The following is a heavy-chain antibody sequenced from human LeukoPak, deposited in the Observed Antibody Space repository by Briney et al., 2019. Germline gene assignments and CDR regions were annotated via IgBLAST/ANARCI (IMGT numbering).Heavy chain of an antibody. CDR2: TYYNSQWYN. CDR3: ARGREAVVVPAADFDY. Sequence: SQTLSLTCATSGDSVSRNNIAWNWIRQSPLRGLEWLGRTYYNSQWYNDYAVSVRSRITINPDTSKNQFSLQLNSVTPEDTAVYFCARGREAVVVPAADFDYWGQGILVTVSS. D-gene: IGHD2-2*01. V-gene: IGHV6-1*01. CDR1: GDSVSRNNIA. J-gene: IGHJ4*02.